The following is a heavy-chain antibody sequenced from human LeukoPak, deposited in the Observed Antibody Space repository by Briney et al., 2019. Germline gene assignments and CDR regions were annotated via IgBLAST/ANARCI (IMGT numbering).Heavy chain of an antibody. CDR3: AKAYDFWSGYYTPTFDY. CDR2: IKQDGSEK. V-gene: IGHV3-7*03. Sequence: GGSLRLSCAASGFTFSSYWMSWVRQAPGKGLEWVANIKQDGSEKYYVDSVKGRFTISRDNSKNTLYLQMNSLRAEDTAVYYCAKAYDFWSGYYTPTFDYWGQGTLVTVSS. CDR1: GFTFSSYW. D-gene: IGHD3-3*01. J-gene: IGHJ4*02.